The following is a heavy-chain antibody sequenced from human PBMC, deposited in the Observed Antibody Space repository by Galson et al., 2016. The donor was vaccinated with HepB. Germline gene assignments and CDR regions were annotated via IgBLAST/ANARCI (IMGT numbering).Heavy chain of an antibody. D-gene: IGHD3-10*01. CDR1: GIIFSTYA. J-gene: IGHJ3*02. Sequence: SLRLSCAASGIIFSTYAMHWVRQTPGKGLEWVAVISYDRSTKYYADSAKGRFTISRDNSNNKQHLQMNSLIVEDTAVYYCARENTILWFGDLIGDVFDIWGQGTLVTVSA. CDR2: ISYDRSTK. V-gene: IGHV3-30*04. CDR3: ARENTILWFGDLIGDVFDI.